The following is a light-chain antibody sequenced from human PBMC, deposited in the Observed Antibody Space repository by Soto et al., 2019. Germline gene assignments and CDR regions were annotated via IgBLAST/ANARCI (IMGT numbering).Light chain of an antibody. CDR1: NSDIGAGYD. CDR2: GNN. Sequence: QSVLTQPPSVSGAPGQRVTISCTGSNSDIGAGYDVHWYQQHLPGTAPKLLIYGNNNRPSGVPDRFSGSKSGTSASLAITGLQAEDEADYYCQSLDSRLMEEVFGTGTKLTVL. V-gene: IGLV1-40*01. J-gene: IGLJ1*01. CDR3: QSLDSRLMEEV.